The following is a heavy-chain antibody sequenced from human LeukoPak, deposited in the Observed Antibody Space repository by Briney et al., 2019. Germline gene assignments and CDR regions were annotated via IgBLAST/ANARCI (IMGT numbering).Heavy chain of an antibody. J-gene: IGHJ5*02. CDR1: GYSFAKYW. D-gene: IGHD2/OR15-2a*01. CDR3: ARHSFYGPFDP. CDR2: IDPSDSYT. V-gene: IGHV5-10-1*01. Sequence: GESLKIPCKGSGYSFAKYWISWVRQMPGKGLEWMGRIDPSDSYTNYSPAFQGHVTISTDKSINTAYLQWSSLKASDTAMYYCARHSFYGPFDPWGLGTLVTVSS.